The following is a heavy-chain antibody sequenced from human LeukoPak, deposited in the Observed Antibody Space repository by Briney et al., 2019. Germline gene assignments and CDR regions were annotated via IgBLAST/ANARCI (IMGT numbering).Heavy chain of an antibody. CDR1: XGSISSSSYY. CDR3: ARGVLIDY. J-gene: IGHJ4*02. V-gene: IGHV4-39*07. Sequence: TLSLXCTVSXGSISSSSYYWGWIRQPPGKGLEWIGEINHSGSTNYNPSLKSRVTISVDTSKNQFSLKLSSVTAADTAVYYCARGVLIDYWGQGTLVTVSS. CDR2: INHSGST.